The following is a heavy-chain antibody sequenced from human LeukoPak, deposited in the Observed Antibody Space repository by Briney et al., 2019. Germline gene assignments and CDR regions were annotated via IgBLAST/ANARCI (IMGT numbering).Heavy chain of an antibody. CDR3: AKDLSYYDSSGYTGFDY. Sequence: GGSLRLSCAASGFTFSSYAMSWVRQAPGKGLEWVSAISGSGGSTYYADSVRGRFTISRDNSKNTLYLQMNSLRAEDTAVYYCAKDLSYYDSSGYTGFDYWGQGTLVTVSS. CDR1: GFTFSSYA. J-gene: IGHJ4*02. V-gene: IGHV3-23*01. CDR2: ISGSGGST. D-gene: IGHD3-22*01.